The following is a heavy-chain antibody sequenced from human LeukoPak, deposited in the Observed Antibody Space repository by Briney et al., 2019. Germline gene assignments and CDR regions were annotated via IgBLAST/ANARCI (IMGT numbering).Heavy chain of an antibody. CDR2: INPGGGII. V-gene: IGHV1-46*01. D-gene: IGHD3-10*01. CDR3: AREPAGEVSSAFDY. J-gene: IGHJ4*02. CDR1: GYTFTTYY. Sequence: ASVKVSCKASGYTFTTYYVHWVRQAPGQGLEWMGIINPGGGIITYAQKFQDRVTMTRDMSTSTVYMELSSLRSEDTAIYYCAREPAGEVSSAFDYWGQGTLVTVSS.